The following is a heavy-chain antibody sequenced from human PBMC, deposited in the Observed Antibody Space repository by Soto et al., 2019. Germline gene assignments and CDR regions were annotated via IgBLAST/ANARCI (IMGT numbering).Heavy chain of an antibody. Sequence: PSETLSLTCTVSGGSVSSSSYYWSWILQPPVKGLEWIGYIYYSGSTNYNPSLKSRGTISVDTSKNQFSLKLSSVTAADTAVYYCATFYYDLWSGNNFDYWGQGTLVTVSS. CDR3: ATFYYDLWSGNNFDY. CDR1: GGSVSSSSYY. CDR2: IYYSGST. J-gene: IGHJ4*02. V-gene: IGHV4-61*01. D-gene: IGHD3-3*01.